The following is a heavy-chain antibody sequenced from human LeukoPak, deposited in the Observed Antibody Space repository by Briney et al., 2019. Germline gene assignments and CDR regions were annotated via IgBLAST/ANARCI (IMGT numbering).Heavy chain of an antibody. D-gene: IGHD3-10*01. CDR3: ARWRGGSGYYYGMDV. V-gene: IGHV1-18*01. Sequence: VSVKVSCKASGYTFTSYGISWVRQAPGQGLEWMGWISAYNGNTNYAQKLQGRVTMTTDTSTSTAYMELRSLRSDDTAVYYCARWRGGSGYYYGMDVWGQGTTVTVSS. CDR1: GYTFTSYG. CDR2: ISAYNGNT. J-gene: IGHJ6*02.